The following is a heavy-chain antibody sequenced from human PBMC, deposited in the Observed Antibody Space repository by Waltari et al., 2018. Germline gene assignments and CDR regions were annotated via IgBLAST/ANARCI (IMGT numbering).Heavy chain of an antibody. V-gene: IGHV3-48*01. D-gene: IGHD2-2*01. Sequence: EVQLVESGGGLVQPGGSLRLSCAASGFTFSSYSMNWVRQAPGQGLEWVSYISSSSSTIYYADSVKGRFTISRDNAKNSLYLQMNSLRAEDTAVYYCARDVNDIVVVPAATDAFDIWGQGTMVTVSS. CDR1: GFTFSSYS. J-gene: IGHJ3*02. CDR2: ISSSSSTI. CDR3: ARDVNDIVVVPAATDAFDI.